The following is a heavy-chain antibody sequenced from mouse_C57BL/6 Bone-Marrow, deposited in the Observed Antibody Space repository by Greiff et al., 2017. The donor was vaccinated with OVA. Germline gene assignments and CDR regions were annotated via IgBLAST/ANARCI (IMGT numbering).Heavy chain of an antibody. V-gene: IGHV1-4*01. CDR1: GYTFTSYT. D-gene: IGHD1-1*01. J-gene: IGHJ4*01. Sequence: QVQLQQSGAELARPGASVKMSCKASGYTFTSYTMHWVKQRPGPGLAWIGYINPSSGYTKYNQKFKDKATLTADKSSSTAYMQLSSLTSEDSAVYYCARDYYGTLYAMDYWGQGTSVTVSS. CDR3: ARDYYGTLYAMDY. CDR2: INPSSGYT.